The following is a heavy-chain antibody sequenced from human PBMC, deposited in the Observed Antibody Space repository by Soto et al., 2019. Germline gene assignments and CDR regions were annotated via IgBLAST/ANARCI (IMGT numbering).Heavy chain of an antibody. J-gene: IGHJ6*02. D-gene: IGHD3-22*01. V-gene: IGHV1-3*01. Sequence: QVQLVQSGAEVKKPGASVKVSCKASGYTFTSYAMHWVRQAPGQRLEGMGWINAGNGNTKYSQKFKGRVTITRDTPARTAYMELSSLRSEDTAVYYCARDPRSSRYATYYYGMDVWGQGTTVTVSS. CDR1: GYTFTSYA. CDR2: INAGNGNT. CDR3: ARDPRSSRYATYYYGMDV.